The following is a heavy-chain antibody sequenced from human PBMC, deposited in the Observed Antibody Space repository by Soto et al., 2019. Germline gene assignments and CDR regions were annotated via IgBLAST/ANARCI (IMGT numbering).Heavy chain of an antibody. CDR2: INAGNGNT. CDR1: GYTFTSYA. D-gene: IGHD3-9*01. V-gene: IGHV1-3*01. Sequence: ASVKVSCKASGYTFTSYAMHWVRQAPGQRLEWMGWINAGNGNTKYSQKFQGRVTITRDTSASTAYMELSSLRSEDTAVYYCARDLKNLAKAIFDPGYWGQGTLVTVSS. J-gene: IGHJ4*02. CDR3: ARDLKNLAKAIFDPGY.